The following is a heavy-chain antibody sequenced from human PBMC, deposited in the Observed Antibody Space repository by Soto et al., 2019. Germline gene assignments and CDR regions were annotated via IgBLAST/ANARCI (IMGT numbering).Heavy chain of an antibody. V-gene: IGHV3-30-3*01. CDR3: ARDLSGGPEGATGYYYYGMDV. D-gene: IGHD5-12*01. CDR2: ISYDGSNK. Sequence: SLRLSCAASGFTFSSYAMHWVRQAPGKGLEWVAVISYDGSNKYYADSVKGRFTISRDNSKNTLYLQMNSLRAEDTAVYYCARDLSGGPEGATGYYYYGMDVWGQGTTVTVSS. J-gene: IGHJ6*02. CDR1: GFTFSSYA.